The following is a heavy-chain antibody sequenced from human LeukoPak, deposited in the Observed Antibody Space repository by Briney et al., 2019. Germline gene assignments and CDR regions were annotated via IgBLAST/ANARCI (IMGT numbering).Heavy chain of an antibody. CDR1: GYTFTNYG. J-gene: IGHJ6*02. Sequence: ASVKVSCKASGYTFTNYGITWVRQAPGQGLEWMGWISGHQGNTKYAQNFQGRVTMTRDTSTSTVYMELSSLRSEDTAVYYCARTLYYDILTGYDNYYYYGMDVWGQGTTVTVSS. CDR2: ISGHQGNT. V-gene: IGHV1-18*01. CDR3: ARTLYYDILTGYDNYYYYGMDV. D-gene: IGHD3-9*01.